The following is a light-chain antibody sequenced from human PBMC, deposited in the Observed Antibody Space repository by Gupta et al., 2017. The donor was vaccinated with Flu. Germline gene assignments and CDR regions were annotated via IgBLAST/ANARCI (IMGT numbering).Light chain of an antibody. CDR1: QSVSSY. V-gene: IGKV3-11*01. J-gene: IGKJ4*01. CDR3: QQRSNSPS. CDR2: DAS. Sequence: FPATLSLSPGERATLSCRASQSVSSYLAWYQQKPGQAPRLLIYDASNRATGIPARFSGSGSGTDFTLTISSLEPEDFAVYYCQQRSNSPSFGGGTKVEIK.